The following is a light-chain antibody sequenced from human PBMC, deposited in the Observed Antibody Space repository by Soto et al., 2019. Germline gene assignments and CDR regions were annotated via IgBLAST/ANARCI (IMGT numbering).Light chain of an antibody. V-gene: IGKV3-20*01. J-gene: IGKJ5*01. Sequence: LTQSPATLSVAPGDRATLSCRASQSVSGDLAWYQQKPGQPPRLLIYGASSRATGIPDRFSGSGSGTDFTLTISRLEPEDFAVYFCQQYAGPPTTFGQGTRLETK. CDR3: QQYAGPPTT. CDR2: GAS. CDR1: QSVSGD.